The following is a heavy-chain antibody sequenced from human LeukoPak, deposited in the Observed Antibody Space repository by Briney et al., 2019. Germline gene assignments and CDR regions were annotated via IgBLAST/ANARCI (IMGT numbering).Heavy chain of an antibody. CDR2: IYYSGST. V-gene: IGHV4-39*01. CDR1: GGSISSSGYF. Sequence: SETLSLTCTVSGGSISSSGYFWGWIRQPPGKGLEWIGSIYYSGSTYYSPSLKSRVTISVDTSKNQFSLKLSSVTAADTAVYFCAWGRDGYNLDWFDSWGQGTLVTVSS. J-gene: IGHJ5*01. D-gene: IGHD5-24*01. CDR3: AWGRDGYNLDWFDS.